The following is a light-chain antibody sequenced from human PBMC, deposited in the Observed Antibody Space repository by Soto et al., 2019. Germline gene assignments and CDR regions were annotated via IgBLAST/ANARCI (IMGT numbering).Light chain of an antibody. CDR1: QSIASY. Sequence: DVQMTQSPSSLSASVGDRVTITCRAIQSIASYLNWYQQRPGKAPKLLIYAASNLESGVPSRFSGSGSETDFNLTISSLQPEDFATYYCQETYRSPVTFGQGTKVDIK. J-gene: IGKJ2*01. CDR3: QETYRSPVT. CDR2: AAS. V-gene: IGKV1-39*01.